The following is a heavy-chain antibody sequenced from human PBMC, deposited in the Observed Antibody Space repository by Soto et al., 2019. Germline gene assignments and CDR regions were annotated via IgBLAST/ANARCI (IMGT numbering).Heavy chain of an antibody. D-gene: IGHD3-10*01. CDR1: GYTFTGYY. Sequence: ASVKISCKASGYTFTGYYIHWVRQAPGQGLEWMGWINPNNGGTNYAQNFQGWVTMTRDTSISTAYMEVTRLKSDDTAVYYCAREHYGSGKVLEYWGAGTLVTVSS. J-gene: IGHJ4*02. CDR3: AREHYGSGKVLEY. V-gene: IGHV1-2*04. CDR2: INPNNGGT.